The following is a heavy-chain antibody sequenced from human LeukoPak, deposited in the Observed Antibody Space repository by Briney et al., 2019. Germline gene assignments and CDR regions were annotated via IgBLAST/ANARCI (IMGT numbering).Heavy chain of an antibody. D-gene: IGHD5-18*01. V-gene: IGHV1-69*04. CDR1: GGTFSSYA. CDR3: ARVDTAMVPTHGYYYYYGMDV. Sequence: SVKVSCKASGGTFSSYAISWVRQARGQGLEWMGTIIPILGIANYAQKLQGRVTITADKSTSTAYMELSSLRSEDTAVYYCARVDTAMVPTHGYYYYYGMDVWGQGTTVTVSS. CDR2: IIPILGIA. J-gene: IGHJ6*02.